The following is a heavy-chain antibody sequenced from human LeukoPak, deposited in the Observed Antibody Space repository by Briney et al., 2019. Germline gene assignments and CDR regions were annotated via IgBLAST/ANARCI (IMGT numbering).Heavy chain of an antibody. CDR3: AKGYDFWSGGIDY. D-gene: IGHD3-3*01. CDR2: ISGSGGST. CDR1: GFTFSSYA. V-gene: IGHV3-23*01. J-gene: IGHJ4*02. Sequence: PGGSLRLYCAASGFTFSSYAMSWVRQAPGQGLEWVSAISGSGGSTYYADSVKGRFTISRDNSKNTLYLQMNTLRAEDTAVYYCAKGYDFWSGGIDYWGQGTLVTVSS.